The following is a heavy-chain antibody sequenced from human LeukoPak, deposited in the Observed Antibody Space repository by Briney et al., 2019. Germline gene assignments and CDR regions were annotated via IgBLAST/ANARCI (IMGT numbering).Heavy chain of an antibody. J-gene: IGHJ4*02. Sequence: ASVRVSCKASGYTFTSFGIRWVRQAPGQWLEWMGRISAYNGNTNYAQKLQGRVTMTTDTSTSTAYMELRSLRSDDTAVYYCARGSIAAAGPVMGYWGQGTLVTVSS. D-gene: IGHD6-13*01. V-gene: IGHV1-18*01. CDR3: ARGSIAAAGPVMGY. CDR1: GYTFTSFG. CDR2: ISAYNGNT.